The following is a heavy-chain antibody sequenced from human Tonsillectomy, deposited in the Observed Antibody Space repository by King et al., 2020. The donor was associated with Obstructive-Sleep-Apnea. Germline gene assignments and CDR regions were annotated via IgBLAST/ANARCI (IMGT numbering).Heavy chain of an antibody. Sequence: LQLVQSGAEVKKPGASVKVSCKASGYTFTDYYIHWVRLAPGQGLEWMGWINPNSGGTNSAQKFQGRVTMTRDTSISTAYMELSRLRSDDTAVYYCAIWLSGYFDYWGQGTLVTVSS. CDR3: AIWLSGYFDY. J-gene: IGHJ4*02. CDR1: GYTFTDYY. CDR2: INPNSGGT. D-gene: IGHD5-18*01. V-gene: IGHV1-2*02.